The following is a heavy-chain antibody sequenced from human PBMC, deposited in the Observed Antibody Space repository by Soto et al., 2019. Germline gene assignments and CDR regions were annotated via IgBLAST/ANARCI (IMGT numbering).Heavy chain of an antibody. D-gene: IGHD2-2*01. CDR1: GVIFSTYS. Sequence: PGGSLRLSCTASGVIFSTYSMQWVRQAPGKGLDWVAVISYDGVNKYHADSVRGRFTISRDNSKNTLYLHMSSLRAVDTAVYYCARDPIVVVPSARGPPYGMDLWGQGTTVTVSS. V-gene: IGHV3-30-3*01. CDR2: ISYDGVNK. J-gene: IGHJ6*02. CDR3: ARDPIVVVPSARGPPYGMDL.